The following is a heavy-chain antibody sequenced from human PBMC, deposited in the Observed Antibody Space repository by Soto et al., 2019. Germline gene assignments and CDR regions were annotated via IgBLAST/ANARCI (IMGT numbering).Heavy chain of an antibody. J-gene: IGHJ6*03. V-gene: IGHV3-74*01. D-gene: IGHD2-21*02. Sequence: GGSLRLSCAASGFTFSSYWMHWVRQAPGKGLVWVSRINSDGSSTSYADSVKGRFTISRDNAKNTLYLQMNSLRAEDTAVYYCARARVTGWDYYYYMDVWGKGTTVTVSS. CDR1: GFTFSSYW. CDR3: ARARVTGWDYYYYMDV. CDR2: INSDGSST.